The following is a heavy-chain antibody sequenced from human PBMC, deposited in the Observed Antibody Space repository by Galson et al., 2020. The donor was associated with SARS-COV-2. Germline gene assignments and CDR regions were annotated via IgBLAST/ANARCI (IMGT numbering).Heavy chain of an antibody. Sequence: GGSLRLSCAASGFTFNNAWVSWVRQAPGKGLEWVGRIKSETDGGTTDYAAPVEGRFTVSRDDSKSTFYLHMNSLKTEDTGVYYCTTVFQSRIHEPYFYEMDVWGQGTTVTVSS. CDR3: TTVFQSRIHEPYFYEMDV. CDR1: GFTFNNAW. J-gene: IGHJ6*02. V-gene: IGHV3-15*01. CDR2: IKSETDGGTT. D-gene: IGHD3-10*02.